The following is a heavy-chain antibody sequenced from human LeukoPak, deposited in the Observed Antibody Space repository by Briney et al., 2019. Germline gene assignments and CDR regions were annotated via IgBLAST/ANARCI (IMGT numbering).Heavy chain of an antibody. V-gene: IGHV3-15*01. D-gene: IGHD3-22*01. Sequence: GGSLRLSCAASGFTFSNAWMSWVRQAPGKGLEWVGRIKSKTDGGTTDYAAPVKGRFTISRDDSKNTLYLQMNSLKTEDTAVYYCTTEFYYDSSGYYFWGQGTLVTVSS. CDR3: TTEFYYDSSGYYF. CDR2: IKSKTDGGTT. CDR1: GFTFSNAW. J-gene: IGHJ4*02.